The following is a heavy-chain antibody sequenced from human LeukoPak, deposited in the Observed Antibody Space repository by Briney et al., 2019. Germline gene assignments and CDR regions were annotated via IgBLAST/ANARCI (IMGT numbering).Heavy chain of an antibody. V-gene: IGHV4-30-2*01. Sequence: SETLSLTCAVSGGSISSGGYSWSWIRQPPGKGLEWIGYTYHSGSTYYNPSLKSRVTISVDRSKNQSSLKLSSVTAADTAVYYCARVGSDGGYYYYYGMDVWGQGTTVTVSS. J-gene: IGHJ6*02. D-gene: IGHD3-10*01. CDR1: GGSISSGGYS. CDR2: TYHSGST. CDR3: ARVGSDGGYYYYYGMDV.